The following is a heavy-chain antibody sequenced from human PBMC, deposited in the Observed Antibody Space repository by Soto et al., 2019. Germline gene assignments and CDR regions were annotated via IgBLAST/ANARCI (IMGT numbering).Heavy chain of an antibody. CDR3: ARHPGYYDVLTGYSTYYFDY. Sequence: SETLSLTCTVSGGSISSYYWSWIRQPPGKGLEWIGYIYYRGNTNYNPSFKSRVTISLDTSKNQFSLRMSSVTAADTAIYYCARHPGYYDVLTGYSTYYFDYWGQGALVTVSS. CDR2: IYYRGNT. J-gene: IGHJ4*02. V-gene: IGHV4-59*08. CDR1: GGSISSYY. D-gene: IGHD3-9*01.